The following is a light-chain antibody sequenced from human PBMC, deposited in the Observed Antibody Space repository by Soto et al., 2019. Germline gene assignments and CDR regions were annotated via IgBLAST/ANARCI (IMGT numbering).Light chain of an antibody. CDR2: GIS. CDR3: QQYVTSSPRT. J-gene: IGKJ1*01. Sequence: IVLTQSPGPLSLSPAERATLSCRASHTISSSYLAWYPQKPGQAPRLLMYGISRRATGIPDRFSGSGSGTDFTLTITRLEPEDFAVYYCQQYVTSSPRTFGQGTKVDI. V-gene: IGKV3-20*01. CDR1: HTISSSY.